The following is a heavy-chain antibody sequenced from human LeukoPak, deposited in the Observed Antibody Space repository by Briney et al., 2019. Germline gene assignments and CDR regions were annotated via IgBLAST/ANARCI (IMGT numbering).Heavy chain of an antibody. CDR3: ARAYSSSWYRGLVDY. Sequence: SETLSLTCAVYVGSFSGYYWSWIRQPPGKGLEWIGEINHSGSTNYNPSLKSRVTISVDTSKNQFSLKLSSATAADTAVYYCARAYSSSWYRGLVDYWGQGTLVTVSS. CDR2: INHSGST. CDR1: VGSFSGYY. J-gene: IGHJ4*02. V-gene: IGHV4-34*01. D-gene: IGHD6-13*01.